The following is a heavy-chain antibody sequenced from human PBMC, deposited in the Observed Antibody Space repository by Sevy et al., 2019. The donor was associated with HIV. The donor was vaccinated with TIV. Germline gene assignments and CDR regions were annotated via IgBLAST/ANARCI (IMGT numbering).Heavy chain of an antibody. CDR3: ARGIVGATTDY. J-gene: IGHJ4*02. D-gene: IGHD1-26*01. CDR1: GFTFSSYW. CDR2: INSDGSST. V-gene: IGHV3-74*01. Sequence: GGSLRLSCAASGFTFSSYWMHWGRQAPGKGLVWVSRINSDGSSTSYADSVKGRFTISRDNAKNTLYLQMNSLRAEDTAVYYCARGIVGATTDYWGQGTLVTVSS.